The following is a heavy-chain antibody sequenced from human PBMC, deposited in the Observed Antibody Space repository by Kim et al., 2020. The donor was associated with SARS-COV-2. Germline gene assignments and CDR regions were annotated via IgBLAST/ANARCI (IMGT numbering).Heavy chain of an antibody. V-gene: IGHV3-23*01. D-gene: IGHD1-26*01. J-gene: IGHJ4*02. Sequence: TYYADSVKGRFTISRDNSKNTLYLQMNSLRAEDTAVYYCAKDHMGYFDYWGQGTLVTVSS. CDR2: T. CDR3: AKDHMGYFDY.